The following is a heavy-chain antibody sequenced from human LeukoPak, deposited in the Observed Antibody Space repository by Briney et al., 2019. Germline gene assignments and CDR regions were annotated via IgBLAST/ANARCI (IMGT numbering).Heavy chain of an antibody. V-gene: IGHV3-33*01. J-gene: IGHJ6*04. CDR3: ARDTVGAKNRYYDILTGQSTENYYYGMDV. Sequence: GRSLRLSCAASGFTFSSYGMHWVRQAPGKGLEWVAVIWYDGSNKYYADSVKGRFTMSRDNSKNTLYLQMNSLRAEDTAVYYCARDTVGAKNRYYDILTGQSTENYYYGMDVWGKGTTVTVSS. CDR1: GFTFSSYG. CDR2: IWYDGSNK. D-gene: IGHD3-9*01.